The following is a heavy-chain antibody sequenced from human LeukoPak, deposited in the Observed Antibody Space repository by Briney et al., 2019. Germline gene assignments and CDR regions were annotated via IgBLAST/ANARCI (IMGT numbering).Heavy chain of an antibody. CDR1: GYTFTNYY. D-gene: IGHD1-26*01. CDR3: TRELGGSYFDY. CDR2: INPSVVGT. J-gene: IGHJ4*02. V-gene: IGHV1-46*01. Sequence: ASVKVSCKASGYTFTNYYIHWVRQAPGQGLEWMGVINPSVVGTTYAQRFQGRVTMTRDTSTSTVYMEVSGLRSEDTAVYYCTRELGGSYFDYWGQGTLVTVSS.